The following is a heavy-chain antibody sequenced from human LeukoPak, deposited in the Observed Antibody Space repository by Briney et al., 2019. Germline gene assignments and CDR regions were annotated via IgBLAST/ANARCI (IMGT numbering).Heavy chain of an antibody. CDR3: ATYRFNTIFGVVIHEFNWFDP. CDR2: FDPEDAEI. Sequence: EASVKVSCKVSGNTLTDLSIHWVRQAPGKGLDWMGGFDPEDAEIIYAEKFQDRVTMTEDPSTDTAYLELSSLRSEDTAVYYCATYRFNTIFGVVIHEFNWFDPWGQGTLVTVSS. V-gene: IGHV1-24*01. D-gene: IGHD3-3*01. J-gene: IGHJ5*02. CDR1: GNTLTDLS.